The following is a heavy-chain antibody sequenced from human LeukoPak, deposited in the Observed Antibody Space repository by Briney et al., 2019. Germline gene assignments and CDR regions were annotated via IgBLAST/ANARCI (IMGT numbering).Heavy chain of an antibody. J-gene: IGHJ4*02. CDR2: ISGSGGST. CDR1: GFTFSSYA. V-gene: IGHV3-23*01. Sequence: PGGSLRLSCAASGFTFSSYAMSWVRQAPGKGLEWVAVISGSGGSTYYADSVKGRFTISGDNAKNPLHLQLNSLRAEDTAVYYCAREYVWGSSRYLDYWGQGTLVTVSS. CDR3: AREYVWGSSRYLDY. D-gene: IGHD3-16*02.